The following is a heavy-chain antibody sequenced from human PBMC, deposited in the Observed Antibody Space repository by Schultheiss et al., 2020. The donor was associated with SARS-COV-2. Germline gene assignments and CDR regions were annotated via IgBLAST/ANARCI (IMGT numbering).Heavy chain of an antibody. J-gene: IGHJ4*02. CDR2: IFHTGSA. CDR1: GGSVSDYY. V-gene: IGHV4-59*02. Sequence: SETLSLTCTVSGGSVSDYYWSWIRQAPGKGLEWIGYIFHTGSANYNPSLKSRVTISVDTSKNQFSLKLSSVTAADTAVYYCARGSRDTAMAAFGYWGQGTLVTVSS. D-gene: IGHD5-18*01. CDR3: ARGSRDTAMAAFGY.